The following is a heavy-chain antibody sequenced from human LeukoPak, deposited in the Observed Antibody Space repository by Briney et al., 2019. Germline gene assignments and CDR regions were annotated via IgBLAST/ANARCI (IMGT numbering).Heavy chain of an antibody. J-gene: IGHJ4*02. CDR1: GFTFSNYG. Sequence: GGSLRLSCAASGFTFSNYGMNWVRQAPGKGLEWVSCISGDSRYIHYADSVKGRSTISRDNAQNSLYLHMNSLRAEDTAVYYCARGPFSSSWSEFDYWGQGTLVTVSS. V-gene: IGHV3-21*06. CDR2: ISGDSRYI. D-gene: IGHD6-13*01. CDR3: ARGPFSSSWSEFDY.